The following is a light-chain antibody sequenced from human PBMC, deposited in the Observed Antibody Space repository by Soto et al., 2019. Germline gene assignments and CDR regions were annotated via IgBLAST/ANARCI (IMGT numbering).Light chain of an antibody. CDR1: QSVSNN. CDR3: QQYNNWPPIT. J-gene: IGKJ5*01. Sequence: EMMMTQSPATLSVSPGERATHSCRASQSVSNNVAWYQQKPGQAPRLLIYYASTRATGIPARFSGSGSGTEFTLTISSLQSEDFALYYCQQYNNWPPITFGQGTRLEIK. CDR2: YAS. V-gene: IGKV3-15*01.